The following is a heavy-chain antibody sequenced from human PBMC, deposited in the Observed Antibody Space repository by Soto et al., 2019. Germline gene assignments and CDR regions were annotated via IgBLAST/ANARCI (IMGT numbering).Heavy chain of an antibody. CDR3: AREGDRPCYYYGMDV. D-gene: IGHD3-16*01. V-gene: IGHV1-18*01. CDR2: ISGYNGKT. CDR1: GYSFTRYG. Sequence: QVQLVQSGNEVKKPGASVNVSCKASGYSFTRYGISWVRQAPGQGLEWMGWISGYNGKTKYAQKLQGRVSMTTDTSSXKAYMERRSLDSDATAVYYSAREGDRPCYYYGMDVWGQGTTVTVSS. J-gene: IGHJ6*02.